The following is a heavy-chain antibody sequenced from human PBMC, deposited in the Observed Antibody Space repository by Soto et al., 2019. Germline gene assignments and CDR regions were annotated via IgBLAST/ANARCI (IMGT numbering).Heavy chain of an antibody. D-gene: IGHD2-2*01. CDR1: GFTFSSYA. Sequence: QVQLVESGGGVVQPVRSLRLSCAASGFTFSSYAMHWVRQVPGKGLEWVAVISYDGTNKYYVDAVKGRFTISRDDSKTTRYLQMNSLRAEDTAVYYCARDGEVVPAAMDGPSLDYLGQGTLVTVSS. CDR2: ISYDGTNK. J-gene: IGHJ4*02. CDR3: ARDGEVVPAAMDGPSLDY. V-gene: IGHV3-30-3*01.